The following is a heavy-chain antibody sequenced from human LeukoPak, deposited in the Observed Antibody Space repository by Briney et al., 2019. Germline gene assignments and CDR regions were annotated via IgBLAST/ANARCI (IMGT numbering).Heavy chain of an antibody. CDR2: VIGSGGRT. CDR3: ARGLSSGGDIDAFDI. CDR1: GFTFSTSA. J-gene: IGHJ3*02. V-gene: IGHV3-23*01. Sequence: PGGSLRLSCAGSGFTFSTSAMSWVRQAPGKGLEWVSTVIGSGGRTYHADSVKGRFTISRDNSKNTLYLQVNSLRAEDTAVYYCARGLSSGGDIDAFDIWGQGTMVTVSS. D-gene: IGHD2-21*02.